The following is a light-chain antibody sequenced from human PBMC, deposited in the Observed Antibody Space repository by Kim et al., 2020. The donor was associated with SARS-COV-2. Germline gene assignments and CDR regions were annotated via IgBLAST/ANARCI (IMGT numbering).Light chain of an antibody. CDR3: SSYSTGSTLVV. J-gene: IGLJ2*01. Sequence: QSIPISCAGTSSYIGGSDSVSWYQQHPGRAPKLMVFDVNNRPSWISDRFLGSKSGNTASLTIFGLQADDEADYYCSSYSTGSTLVVFGGGTQLTVL. CDR2: DVN. V-gene: IGLV2-14*03. CDR1: SSYIGGSDS.